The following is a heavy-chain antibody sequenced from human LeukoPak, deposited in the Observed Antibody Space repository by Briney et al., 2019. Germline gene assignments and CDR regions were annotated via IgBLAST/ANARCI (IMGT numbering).Heavy chain of an antibody. CDR3: AKLFGVSSSKGGSYFDY. D-gene: IGHD6-6*01. CDR1: GFTFSSYA. V-gene: IGHV3-23*01. CDR2: ISGSGGST. J-gene: IGHJ4*02. Sequence: RSGGSLRLSCAASGFTFSSYAMSWVRQAPGKGLEWVSAISGSGGSTYYADSVKGRFTISRDNSKNTLYLQMNSLRAEDTAVYYCAKLFGVSSSKGGSYFDYWGQGTLVTVSS.